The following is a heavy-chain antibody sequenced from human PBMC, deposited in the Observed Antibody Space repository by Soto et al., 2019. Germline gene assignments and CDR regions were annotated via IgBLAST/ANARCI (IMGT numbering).Heavy chain of an antibody. CDR1: GFTFSSYA. D-gene: IGHD2-15*01. CDR2: ISGSGGST. Sequence: GGSLRLSCAASGFTFSSYAMSWVRQAPGKGLEWVSAISGSGGSTYYADSVKGRFTISRDNSKNTLYLQMNSLRAEDTAVYYCAKSADIVVVVAATRPLYYFDYWGQGTLVTVSS. J-gene: IGHJ4*02. CDR3: AKSADIVVVVAATRPLYYFDY. V-gene: IGHV3-23*01.